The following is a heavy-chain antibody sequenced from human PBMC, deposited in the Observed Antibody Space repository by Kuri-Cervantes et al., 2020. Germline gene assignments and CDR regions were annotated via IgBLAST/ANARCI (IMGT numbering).Heavy chain of an antibody. CDR3: VSLSAGG. V-gene: IGHV3-15*01. CDR1: GFTFSSYS. J-gene: IGHJ4*02. Sequence: GGSLRLSCAASGFTFSSYSMNWVRQAPGKGLEWVGRAKSKSDGGTMDYSAPVKDRFTISRDDSKTTLFLQMDSLKAEDTGIYYCVSLSAGGWGQGTLVTVSS. D-gene: IGHD2-15*01. CDR2: AKSKSDGGTM.